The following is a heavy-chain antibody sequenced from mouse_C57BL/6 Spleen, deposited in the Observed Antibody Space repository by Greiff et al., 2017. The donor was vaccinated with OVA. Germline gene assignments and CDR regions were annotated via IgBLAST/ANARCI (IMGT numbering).Heavy chain of an antibody. CDR3: ARQGTVVAHWYFDV. V-gene: IGHV5-6*01. CDR1: GFTFSSYG. J-gene: IGHJ1*03. CDR2: ISSGGSYT. D-gene: IGHD1-1*01. Sequence: EVQRVESGGDLVKPGGSLKLSCAASGFTFSSYGMSWVRQTPDKRLEWVATISSGGSYTYYPDSVKGRFTISRDNAKNTLYLQMSSLKSDDTAMYYCARQGTVVAHWYFDVWGTGTTVTVSS.